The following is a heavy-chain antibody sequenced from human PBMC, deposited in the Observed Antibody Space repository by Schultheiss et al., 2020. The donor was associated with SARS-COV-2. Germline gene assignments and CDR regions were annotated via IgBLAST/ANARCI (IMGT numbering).Heavy chain of an antibody. CDR1: GFTFSGSA. D-gene: IGHD4-17*01. CDR3: ARGRVMTTVTTGWFDP. Sequence: GGSLRLSCAASGFTFSGSAMHWVRQASGKGLEWVGRIRSKANSYATAYAASVKGRFTISRDNSKNTLYLQMNSLRAEDTAVYYCARGRVMTTVTTGWFDPWGQGTLVTVSS. V-gene: IGHV3-73*01. J-gene: IGHJ5*02. CDR2: IRSKANSYAT.